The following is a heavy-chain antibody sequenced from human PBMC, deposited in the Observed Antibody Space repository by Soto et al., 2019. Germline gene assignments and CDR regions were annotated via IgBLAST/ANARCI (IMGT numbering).Heavy chain of an antibody. CDR1: GFTFSSYA. D-gene: IGHD2-15*01. CDR3: ARDPQYCSGGSFPGWFDP. CDR2: ISYDGSNK. J-gene: IGHJ5*02. V-gene: IGHV3-30-3*01. Sequence: QVQLVESGGGVVQPGRSLRLSCAASGFTFSSYAMHWVRQAPGKRLEWVAVISYDGSNKYYADSVKGRFTISRDNSKNTLYLQMNSLRAEDTAVYYCARDPQYCSGGSFPGWFDPWAQGTLVTVSS.